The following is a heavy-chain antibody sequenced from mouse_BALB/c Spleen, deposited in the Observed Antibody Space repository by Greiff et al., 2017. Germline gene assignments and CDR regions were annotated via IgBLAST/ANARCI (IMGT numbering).Heavy chain of an antibody. Sequence: DVMLVESGGGLVKPGGSLKLSCAASGFTFSSYAMSWVRQTPEKRLEWVASISSGGSTYYPDSVKGRFTISRDNARNILYLQMSSLRSEDTAMYYCAREGTTGAMDYWGQGTSVTVSS. J-gene: IGHJ4*01. D-gene: IGHD1-1*01. CDR2: ISSGGST. CDR3: AREGTTGAMDY. V-gene: IGHV5-6-5*01. CDR1: GFTFSSYA.